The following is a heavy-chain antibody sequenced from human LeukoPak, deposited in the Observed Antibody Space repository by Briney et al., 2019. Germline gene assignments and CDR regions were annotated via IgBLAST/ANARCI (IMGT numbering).Heavy chain of an antibody. CDR3: ARDHGIAVAALDY. V-gene: IGHV6-1*01. CDR1: VDSVSSNSAA. CDR2: TYYRSKWYN. D-gene: IGHD6-19*01. J-gene: IGHJ4*02. Sequence: SQTLSLTCAISVDSVSSNSAAWSWIRQSPSRGLEWLGRTYYRSKWYNDYAVSVKSRITINPDTSKNQFSLQLNSVTPEDTAVYYCARDHGIAVAALDYWGQGTLVTVSS.